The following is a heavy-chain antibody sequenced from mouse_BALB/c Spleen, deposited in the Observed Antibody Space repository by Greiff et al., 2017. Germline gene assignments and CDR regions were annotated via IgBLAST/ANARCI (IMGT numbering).Heavy chain of an antibody. V-gene: IGHV14-3*02. CDR3: AREDYRYDMDY. Sequence: EVKLMESGAELVKPGASVKLSCTASGFNIKDTYMHWVKQRPEQGLEWIGRIDPANGNTKYDPKFQGKATITADTSSNTAYLQLSSLTSEDTAVYYCAREDYRYDMDYWGQGTSVTVSS. J-gene: IGHJ4*01. CDR1: GFNIKDTY. CDR2: IDPANGNT. D-gene: IGHD2-14*01.